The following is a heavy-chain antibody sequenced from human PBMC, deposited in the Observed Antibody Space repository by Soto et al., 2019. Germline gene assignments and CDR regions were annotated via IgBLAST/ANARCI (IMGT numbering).Heavy chain of an antibody. CDR2: MKPKSGNT. J-gene: IGHJ6*03. Sequence: GASVKVSCKASGYTFTSNDINWVRQTTGQGLEWMGWMKPKSGNTGYAQKFQGRDTMTRNTSIRTAYMELSSLRSEDTAVYYCARGAKIYYYYMDVWGKGATVTVSS. V-gene: IGHV1-8*01. CDR3: ARGAKIYYYYMDV. CDR1: GYTFTSND.